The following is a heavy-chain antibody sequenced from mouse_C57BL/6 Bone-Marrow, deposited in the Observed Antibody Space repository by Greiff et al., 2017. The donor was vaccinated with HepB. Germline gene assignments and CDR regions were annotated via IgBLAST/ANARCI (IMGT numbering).Heavy chain of an antibody. CDR3: ARGATVRYWYFDV. J-gene: IGHJ1*03. CDR1: GYSFTGYY. CDR2: INPSTGGT. D-gene: IGHD1-1*01. Sequence: EVQLQQSGPELVKPGASVKISCKASGYSFTGYYMNWVKQSPEKSLEWIGEINPSTGGTTYNQKFKAKATLTVDKSSSTAYMQLKSLTSEDSAVYYCARGATVRYWYFDVWGTGTTVTVSS. V-gene: IGHV1-42*01.